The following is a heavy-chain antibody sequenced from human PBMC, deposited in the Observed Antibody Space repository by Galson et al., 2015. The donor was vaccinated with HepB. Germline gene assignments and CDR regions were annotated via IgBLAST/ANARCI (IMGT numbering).Heavy chain of an antibody. CDR3: ARDMERDLKWTTPDY. Sequence: SVKVSCKASGYTFNNYYIHWVRQAPGQGLEWMGIINPSGGSTIYAQKFQGRVAMTRDTSTSTVYMELSSLRSEDTAVYYCARDMERDLKWTTPDYWGQGTLVTVSS. J-gene: IGHJ4*02. V-gene: IGHV1-46*02. CDR2: INPSGGST. CDR1: GYTFNNYY. D-gene: IGHD1-1*01.